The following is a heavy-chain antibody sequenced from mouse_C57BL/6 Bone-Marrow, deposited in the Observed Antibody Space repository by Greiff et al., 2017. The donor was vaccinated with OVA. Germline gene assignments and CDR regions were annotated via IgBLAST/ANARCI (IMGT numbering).Heavy chain of an antibody. CDR3: ARGGYYSNFDWYFDV. CDR2: IYPGSGST. V-gene: IGHV1-55*01. D-gene: IGHD2-5*01. J-gene: IGHJ1*03. CDR1: GYTFTSYW. Sequence: QVQLQQSGAELVKPGASVKMSCKASGYTFTSYWITWVKQRPGQGLEWIGDIYPGSGSTNYNEKFKSKATLTVDTSSSTAYMQLSSLTSEDSAVYYCARGGYYSNFDWYFDVWGTGTTVTVSS.